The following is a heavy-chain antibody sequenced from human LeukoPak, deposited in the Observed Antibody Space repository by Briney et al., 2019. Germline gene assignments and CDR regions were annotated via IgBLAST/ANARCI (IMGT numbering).Heavy chain of an antibody. V-gene: IGHV3-30*18. CDR2: ISYDGSNK. D-gene: IGHD6-13*01. CDR1: GFTFSSYG. J-gene: IGHJ4*02. Sequence: PGRSLRLSCAASGFTFSSYGMHWVRQAPGKGLEWVAVISYDGSNKYYADSVKGRFTISRDNSKNTLYLQMNSLRAEDTAVYYCANSVAAAALGHFDYWGQETLVTVSS. CDR3: ANSVAAAALGHFDY.